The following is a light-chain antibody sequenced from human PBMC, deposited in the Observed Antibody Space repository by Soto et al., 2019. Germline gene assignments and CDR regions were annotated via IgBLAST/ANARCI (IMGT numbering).Light chain of an antibody. Sequence: IVLTQSPATLSLSPWAGAPLSCSASQTDSNFLAWYQQKPGQAPRLLIYGASNRATGIPARFSGSGSGTEFTLTISSLQSEDFAVYYCQQYNNWPPITFGQGTRLEIK. J-gene: IGKJ5*01. CDR1: QTDSNF. CDR3: QQYNNWPPIT. CDR2: GAS. V-gene: IGKV3-15*01.